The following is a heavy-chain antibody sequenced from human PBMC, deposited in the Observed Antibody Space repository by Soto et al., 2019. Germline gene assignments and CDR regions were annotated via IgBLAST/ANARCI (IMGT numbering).Heavy chain of an antibody. D-gene: IGHD3-22*01. CDR2: IIPIFGTA. J-gene: IGHJ2*01. Sequence: QVQLVQSGAEVKKPGSSVKVSCKASGGTFSSYAISWVRQAPGQGLEWMGGIIPIFGTANYAQKFQGRVTITADESTSTADMELSSRRSEDTAVYYCARDKLEYYYDSSGYPDYYWYFDLWGRGTLVTVSS. V-gene: IGHV1-69*12. CDR3: ARDKLEYYYDSSGYPDYYWYFDL. CDR1: GGTFSSYA.